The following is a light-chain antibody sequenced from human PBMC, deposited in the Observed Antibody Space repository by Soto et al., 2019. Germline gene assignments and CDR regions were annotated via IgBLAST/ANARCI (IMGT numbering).Light chain of an antibody. CDR3: RQYWSSSIT. CDR2: GAS. J-gene: IGKJ4*01. CDR1: QSVSSSC. Sequence: EIVLTQSPGTLSLSPGERATLSCRASQSVSSSCLAWYQQKPGQAPRLLIYGASSRATGIPDRFSGSGSGTDFTLTISRLEPEDFAVYYCRQYWSSSITFGGGTKVDIK. V-gene: IGKV3-20*01.